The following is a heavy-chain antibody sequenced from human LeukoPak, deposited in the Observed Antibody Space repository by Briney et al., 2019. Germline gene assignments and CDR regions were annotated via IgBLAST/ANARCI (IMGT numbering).Heavy chain of an antibody. J-gene: IGHJ3*02. Sequence: PSETLSLTCTVSGDSISSYYWSWIRQPPGKGLEWIGYIYFSGSTNYKPSLKSRVTISVDTSTNQFSPKLSSVTVADTAVYYCARSSYYYAADAFDIWGQGTKVTVSS. CDR2: IYFSGST. CDR1: GDSISSYY. V-gene: IGHV4-59*01. CDR3: ARSSYYYAADAFDI. D-gene: IGHD3-10*01.